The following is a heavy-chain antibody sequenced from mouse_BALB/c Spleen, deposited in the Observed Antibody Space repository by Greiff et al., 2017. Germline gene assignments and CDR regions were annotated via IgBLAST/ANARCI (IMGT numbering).Heavy chain of an antibody. CDR3: ARGAHYGLYAMDY. D-gene: IGHD1-1*02. CDR2: IWAGGST. CDR1: GFSLTSYG. J-gene: IGHJ4*01. V-gene: IGHV2-9*02. Sequence: VQRVESGPGLVAPSQSLSITCTVSGFSLTSYGVHWVRQPPGKGLEWLGVIWAGGSTNYNSALMSRLSISKDNSKSQVFLKMNSLQTDDTAMYYCARGAHYGLYAMDYWGQGTSVTVSS.